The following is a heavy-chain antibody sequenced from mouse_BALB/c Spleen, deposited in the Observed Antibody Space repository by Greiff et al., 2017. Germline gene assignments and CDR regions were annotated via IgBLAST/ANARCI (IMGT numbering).Heavy chain of an antibody. CDR1: GFNIKDYY. Sequence: VTLKVSGAELVRSGASVKLSCTASGFNIKDYYMHWVKQRPEQGLEWIGWIDPENGDTEYAPKFQGKATMTADTSSNTAYLQLSSLTSEDTAVYYCNAWGAARAPYWGQGTTLTVSS. CDR2: IDPENGDT. CDR3: NAWGAARAPY. J-gene: IGHJ2*01. D-gene: IGHD3-1*01. V-gene: IGHV14-4*02.